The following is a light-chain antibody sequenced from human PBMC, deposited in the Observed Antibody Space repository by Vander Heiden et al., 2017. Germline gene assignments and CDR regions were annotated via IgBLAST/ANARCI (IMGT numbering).Light chain of an antibody. CDR2: AAS. V-gene: IGKV1-8*01. J-gene: IGKJ3*01. Sequence: AIRITQSPSSLSASTGDRVTITCRASQGISSYLAWYQQKPGKAPKLLIYAASTLQSGVPSRFSGSGSGTDFTLTISCLQSEDFATYYCQQDDSSPFTFGHGTKVDIK. CDR1: QGISSY. CDR3: QQDDSSPFT.